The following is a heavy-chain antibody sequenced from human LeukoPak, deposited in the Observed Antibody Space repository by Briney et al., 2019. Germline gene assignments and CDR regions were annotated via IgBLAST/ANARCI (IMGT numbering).Heavy chain of an antibody. CDR2: ISSSSNYI. CDR1: GLTFDRYS. CDR3: ARDYLVVPAAMWWFDP. D-gene: IGHD2-2*01. Sequence: GGSLRLSCAASGLTFDRYSMNGVRPAPGKGLEWVSSISSSSNYIYYADSVKGRFTISRDNAKNSLYLQMNSLRAEDTAVYYCARDYLVVPAAMWWFDPWGQGTLVTVSS. V-gene: IGHV3-21*01. J-gene: IGHJ5*02.